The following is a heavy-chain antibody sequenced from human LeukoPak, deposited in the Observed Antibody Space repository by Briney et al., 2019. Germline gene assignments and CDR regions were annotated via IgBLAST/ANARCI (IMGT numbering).Heavy chain of an antibody. CDR1: GYTLTELS. CDR2: FDPEDGET. CDR3: ATSTRFWSGYSHSYFDY. D-gene: IGHD3-3*01. Sequence: GASVKVSCKVSGYTLTELSMHWVRQAPGKGLEWMGGFDPEDGETIYAQKFQGRVTMTEDASTDTAYMELSSLRSEDTAVYYCATSTRFWSGYSHSYFDYWGQGTLVTVSS. V-gene: IGHV1-24*01. J-gene: IGHJ4*02.